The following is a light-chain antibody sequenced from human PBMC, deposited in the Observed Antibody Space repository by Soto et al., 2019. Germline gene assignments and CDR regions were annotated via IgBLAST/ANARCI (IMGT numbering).Light chain of an antibody. CDR2: EVN. V-gene: IGLV2-14*01. Sequence: QSVLTQPASVSGSLGQSITISCTGTSSDVGGYNYVSWYQQHPGKVPKLMIYEVNNRPSGVSNRFSGSKSANTASLTISGLQAEDEADYYCCSYTSISTGVLFGGGTKLTVL. CDR3: CSYTSISTGVL. J-gene: IGLJ2*01. CDR1: SSDVGGYNY.